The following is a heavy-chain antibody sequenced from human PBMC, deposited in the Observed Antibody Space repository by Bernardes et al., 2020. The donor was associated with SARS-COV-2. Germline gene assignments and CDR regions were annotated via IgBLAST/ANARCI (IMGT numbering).Heavy chain of an antibody. Sequence: GGSLRLSREGSGFIFSNYWMSWVRQAPGKGLEWVAKIKEDGSETYHVDSVKGRFTISRDNAKSSLYLQMNSLRAEDTAVYYCARHYLGSGTLFDYWGQGTLVSVSS. V-gene: IGHV3-7*04. CDR2: IKEDGSET. CDR3: ARHYLGSGTLFDY. J-gene: IGHJ4*02. CDR1: GFIFSNYW. D-gene: IGHD3-10*01.